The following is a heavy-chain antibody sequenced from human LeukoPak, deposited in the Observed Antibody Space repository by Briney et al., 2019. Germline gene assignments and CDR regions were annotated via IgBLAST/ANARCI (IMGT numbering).Heavy chain of an antibody. Sequence: SETLSLTCTVSGGSISSYYWSWIRQPPGKGLEWIGYIYYSGSTNYNPSLKSRVTISVDTSKNQFSLKLSSVTAADTAVYYCARAAGYFDLNFDNWGQGTLVTVSS. J-gene: IGHJ4*02. D-gene: IGHD3-9*01. CDR3: ARAAGYFDLNFDN. CDR1: GGSISSYY. CDR2: IYYSGST. V-gene: IGHV4-59*01.